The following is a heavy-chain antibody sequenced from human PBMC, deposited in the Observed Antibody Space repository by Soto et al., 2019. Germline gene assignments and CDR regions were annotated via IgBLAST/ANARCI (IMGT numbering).Heavy chain of an antibody. V-gene: IGHV3-30-3*01. D-gene: IGHD6-6*01. CDR1: GFTFSSYA. CDR2: ISYDGSNK. CDR3: ARGSSIAATFAY. Sequence: QVQLVESGGGVVQPGRSLRVSCAASGFTFSSYAMHWVRQAPGKGLEWVAVISYDGSNKYYADYVKGRFTISRDNSKNTLYLEMNSLRAEDTAVYYGARGSSIAATFAYWGQGTLVTVSS. J-gene: IGHJ4*02.